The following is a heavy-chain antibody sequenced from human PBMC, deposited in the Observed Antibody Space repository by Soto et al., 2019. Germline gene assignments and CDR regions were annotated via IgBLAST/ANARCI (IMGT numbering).Heavy chain of an antibody. CDR2: ISSSSSTI. J-gene: IGHJ3*02. Sequence: GGPLRVPYGAVEFTLDIYGRTLVRQAPGKGLEWVSYISSSSSTIYYADSVKGRFTISRDNAKNSLYLQMNSLRAEDTAVYYCVSGSKDDAFDIWGQGTMVTVSS. CDR1: EFTLDIYG. V-gene: IGHV3-48*01. CDR3: VSGSKDDAFDI. D-gene: IGHD6-19*01.